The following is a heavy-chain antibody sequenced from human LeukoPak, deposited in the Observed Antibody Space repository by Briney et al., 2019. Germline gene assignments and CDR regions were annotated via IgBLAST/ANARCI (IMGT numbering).Heavy chain of an antibody. Sequence: GGSLRLSCAASGFTFNDYYMRWIRQAPGKGLEGVSYLSGTGTIIYYADSVKGRFTISRDNAENSLYLQMNSLRAEDTAMYYCARVRDYGTFDYWGQGTLVTVSS. D-gene: IGHD4/OR15-4a*01. CDR3: ARVRDYGTFDY. V-gene: IGHV3-11*01. J-gene: IGHJ4*02. CDR2: LSGTGTII. CDR1: GFTFNDYY.